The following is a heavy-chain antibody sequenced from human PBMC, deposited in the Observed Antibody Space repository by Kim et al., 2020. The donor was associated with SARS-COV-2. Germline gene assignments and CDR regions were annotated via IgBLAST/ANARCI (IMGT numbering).Heavy chain of an antibody. Sequence: ASVKVSCKASGYTFTSYDINWVRQATGQGLEWMGWMNPNSGNTGYAQKFQGRVTMTRNTSISTAYMELSSLSSEDTAVHYCASNLVDDILTGLHYDYYGMDVWGQGTTVTVSS. CDR3: ASNLVDDILTGLHYDYYGMDV. CDR1: GYTFTSYD. CDR2: MNPNSGNT. J-gene: IGHJ6*02. D-gene: IGHD3-9*01. V-gene: IGHV1-8*01.